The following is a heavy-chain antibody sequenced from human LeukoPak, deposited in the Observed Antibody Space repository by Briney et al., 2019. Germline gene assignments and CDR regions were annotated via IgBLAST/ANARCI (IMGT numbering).Heavy chain of an antibody. CDR1: GYSFTNYW. Sequence: GESLKISCKGSGYSFTNYWISWVRQMPGKGLEWMGRIDPSDSYTNYSPSFQGHVTISADKSISTAYLQWSSLKASDTAMYYCARSMFASGSYYSRDYWGQGTLVTVFS. CDR2: IDPSDSYT. V-gene: IGHV5-10-1*01. CDR3: ARSMFASGSYYSRDY. J-gene: IGHJ4*02. D-gene: IGHD3-10*01.